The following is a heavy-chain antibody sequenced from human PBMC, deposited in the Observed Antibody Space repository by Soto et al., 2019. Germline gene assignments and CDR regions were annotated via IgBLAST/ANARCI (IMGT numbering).Heavy chain of an antibody. Sequence: PGGSLRLSCAASGFTFNSYSMTWVRQTPGEGLEWVSIISGSGNTTSYMDSVKGRFTISRDNAKNTLYLQMNSLRAEDTAVYYCARGGYSYRVVTLEDAYYYGMDVWGQGTTVTVSS. V-gene: IGHV3-23*01. CDR1: GFTFNSYS. D-gene: IGHD5-18*01. J-gene: IGHJ6*02. CDR3: ARGGYSYRVVTLEDAYYYGMDV. CDR2: ISGSGNTT.